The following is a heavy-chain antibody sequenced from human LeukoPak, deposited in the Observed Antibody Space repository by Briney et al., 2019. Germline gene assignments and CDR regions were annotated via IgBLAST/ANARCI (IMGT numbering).Heavy chain of an antibody. V-gene: IGHV3-23*01. CDR2: ISGSGGST. J-gene: IGHJ4*02. CDR1: GFTFGKCS. D-gene: IGHD2-21*02. Sequence: PGGSLRPSCVVSGFTFGKCSMSWVRQAPGKGLEWVSAISGSGGSTYYADSVKGRFTISRDNSKNTLYLQMNSLRAEDTAVYYCANANDSHIDYWGQGTLVTVSS. CDR3: ANANDSHIDY.